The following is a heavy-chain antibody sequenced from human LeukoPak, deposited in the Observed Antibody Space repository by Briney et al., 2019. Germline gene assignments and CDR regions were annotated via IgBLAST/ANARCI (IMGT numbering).Heavy chain of an antibody. Sequence: SETLSLTCTVSGGSISSYYWSWIRQPPGKGLEWIGYIYSSGSTNYNPSLRSRVTISVDTSQNQFSLKLSSVTAADTAVYFCARHTTIFGGRFDPWGQGTLVTVSS. D-gene: IGHD3-3*01. CDR3: ARHTTIFGGRFDP. CDR1: GGSISSYY. J-gene: IGHJ5*02. CDR2: IYSSGST. V-gene: IGHV4-59*08.